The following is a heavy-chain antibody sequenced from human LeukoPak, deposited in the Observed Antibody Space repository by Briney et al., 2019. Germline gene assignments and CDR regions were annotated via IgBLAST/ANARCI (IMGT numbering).Heavy chain of an antibody. CDR3: ARAPQYSSSWYAGYFDY. CDR1: GGSIYSHY. J-gene: IGHJ4*02. CDR2: MYYSGST. D-gene: IGHD6-13*01. Sequence: PSETLSLTCTVSGGSIYSHYWSWIRQSPGKELEWIGYMYYSGSTDSGTPNYNPSLKSRVTISVDPSKNQFSLKLTSLTAADTAVYYCARAPQYSSSWYAGYFDYWGQGTLVTVSS. V-gene: IGHV4-59*11.